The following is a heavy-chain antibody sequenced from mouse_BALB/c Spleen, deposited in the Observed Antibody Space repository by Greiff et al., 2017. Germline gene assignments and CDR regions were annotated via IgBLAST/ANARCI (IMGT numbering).Heavy chain of an antibody. D-gene: IGHD1-2*01. CDR3: ARDGDTTASFAD. V-gene: IGHV5-15*02. Sequence: EVKVVESGGGLVQPGGSRKLSCAASGFTFSDYGMAWVRQAPGKGPEWVAFISNLAYSNYYADTVTGRFTISRENAKNTLYLEMSSLRSEDTAMYYCARDGDTTASFADWGQGTLVTVSA. J-gene: IGHJ3*01. CDR2: ISNLAYSN. CDR1: GFTFSDYG.